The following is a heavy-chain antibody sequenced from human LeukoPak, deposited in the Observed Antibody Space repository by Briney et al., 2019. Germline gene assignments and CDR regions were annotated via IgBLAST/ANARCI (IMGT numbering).Heavy chain of an antibody. V-gene: IGHV1-3*01. CDR1: GYTFTSYA. CDR3: ARDRYSGYDLVGDFDY. CDR2: INAGNGNT. J-gene: IGHJ4*02. D-gene: IGHD5-12*01. Sequence: GASVKVSCKASGYTFTSYAMHWVRQAPGQRLEWMGWINAGNGNTKYSQKFQGRVTMTRDTSTSTVYMELSSLRSEDTAVYYCARDRYSGYDLVGDFDYWGQGTLVTVSS.